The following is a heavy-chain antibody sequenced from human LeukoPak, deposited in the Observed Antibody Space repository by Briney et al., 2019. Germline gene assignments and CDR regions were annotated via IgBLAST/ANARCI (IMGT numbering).Heavy chain of an antibody. CDR2: ISNSGSSN. Sequence: GGSLRLTCAASGFAISTYTMNWVRQAPGKGLEWVSSISNSGSSNYYADSMKGRFTNSRDNAKNSLYLQMNSLRAEDTTVYYCARDRGQQHLGYDLDCWGQGTMVIVSS. CDR1: GFAISTYT. D-gene: IGHD1-1*01. J-gene: IGHJ4*02. V-gene: IGHV3-21*01. CDR3: ARDRGQQHLGYDLDC.